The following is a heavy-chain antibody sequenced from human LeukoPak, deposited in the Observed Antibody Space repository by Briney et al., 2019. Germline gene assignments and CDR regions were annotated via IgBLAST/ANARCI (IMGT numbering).Heavy chain of an antibody. J-gene: IGHJ5*02. V-gene: IGHV4-4*09. CDR1: GGSITRYY. CDR3: ARLQMVRGARGWSDP. CDR2: FYSSGTT. Sequence: PSETLSLTCSVSGGSITRYYRNWVRQPPGKGLEWIGCFYSSGTTNYNPSLKSRVSISLDTSKNQLSLKLDSVTAADTAVYYCARLQMVRGARGWSDPWGQGTLVTVSS. D-gene: IGHD3-10*01.